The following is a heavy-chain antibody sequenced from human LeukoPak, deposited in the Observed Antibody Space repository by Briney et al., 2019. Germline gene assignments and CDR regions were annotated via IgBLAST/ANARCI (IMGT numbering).Heavy chain of an antibody. CDR2: IYYTGST. CDR1: GDSISSSY. Sequence: SETLSLTCSVSGDSISSSYWSWIRQPPGKGLEWIAHIYYTGSTTYNPSLKSRLTISVDTSKNQFSLSLTSVTAADTAVYYCARGRDTYYSDGSGHSRSWMDDFDIWGQGTVVTVSS. D-gene: IGHD3-22*01. J-gene: IGHJ3*02. CDR3: ARGRDTYYSDGSGHSRSWMDDFDI. V-gene: IGHV4-59*01.